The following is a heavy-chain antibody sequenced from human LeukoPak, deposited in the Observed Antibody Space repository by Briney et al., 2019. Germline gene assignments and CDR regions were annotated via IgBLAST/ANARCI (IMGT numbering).Heavy chain of an antibody. D-gene: IGHD3-10*01. Sequence: QPARALRLSCAASGFAFSSYAVHWVRQAPGKGLECEAVISRDGSKKYYADFVKGRFTISRDNSKNTLYLHMNSLIPEDTAVYFCAKDWKFYYVSGSFFPDNWGQGTLVTVS. CDR3: AKDWKFYYVSGSFFPDN. CDR1: GFAFSSYA. V-gene: IGHV3-30-3*01. J-gene: IGHJ4*02. CDR2: ISRDGSKK.